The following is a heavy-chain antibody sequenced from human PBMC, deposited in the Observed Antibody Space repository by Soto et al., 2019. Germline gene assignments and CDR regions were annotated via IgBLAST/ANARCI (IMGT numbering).Heavy chain of an antibody. CDR2: VAYSGKT. CDR3: ARQQYTVVTALDV. CDR1: GGSVTPYY. V-gene: IGHV4-59*02. Sequence: QVQLQESGPGLVKTSDTLSLTCTVSGGSVTPYYWSWIRQSPGEGLEWIGYVAYSGKTGYNPSLTSRVSMSIDTSKNEFSLKLTSLTAADAATYYCARQQYTVVTALDVWGQGTTVAVSS. J-gene: IGHJ3*01. D-gene: IGHD2-15*01.